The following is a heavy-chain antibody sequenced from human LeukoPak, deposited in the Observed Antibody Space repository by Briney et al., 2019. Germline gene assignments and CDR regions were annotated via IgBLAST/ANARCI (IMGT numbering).Heavy chain of an antibody. J-gene: IGHJ6*03. CDR2: ISAYNGNT. CDR3: ARGPDYDFWSGYSQRPNYYMDV. V-gene: IGHV1-18*01. CDR1: GYTFTSYG. D-gene: IGHD3-3*01. Sequence: ASVKVSCKASGYTFTSYGISWVRQAPGQGLEWMGWISAYNGNTNYAQKLQGRVTMTTDTPTSTAYMELRSLRSDDTAVYYCARGPDYDFWSGYSQRPNYYMDVWGKRTTVTVSS.